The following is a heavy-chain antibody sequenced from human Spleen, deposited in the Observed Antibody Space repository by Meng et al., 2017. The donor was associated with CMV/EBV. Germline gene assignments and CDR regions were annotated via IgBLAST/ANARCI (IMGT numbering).Heavy chain of an antibody. CDR3: ARRDSGSYSPRETFDY. D-gene: IGHD3-10*01. V-gene: IGHV5-51*01. CDR1: EYSFSTYW. J-gene: IGHJ4*02. CDR2: IYPSDSDT. Sequence: SEYSFSTYWIAWVRHKPGKRLGWVGIIYPSDSDTRYNPSFQGQVALSANRSNGTAYLQWSSLKASDTAIYYCARRDSGSYSPRETFDYWGQGTLVTVSS.